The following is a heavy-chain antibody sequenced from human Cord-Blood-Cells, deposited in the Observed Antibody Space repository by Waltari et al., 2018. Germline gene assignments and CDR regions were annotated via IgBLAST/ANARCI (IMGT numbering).Heavy chain of an antibody. J-gene: IGHJ4*02. Sequence: EVQLVESGGGLVQPGGSLRLSCAASGFTFSDHYIDWVRQAPGKGLEWVGRTRNKANSYTTEYAASVKGRFTISRDDSKNSLYLQMNSLKTEDTAVYYCARAQGTAAFDYWGQGTLVTVSS. CDR1: GFTFSDHY. CDR2: TRNKANSYTT. V-gene: IGHV3-72*01. CDR3: ARAQGTAAFDY. D-gene: IGHD1-1*01.